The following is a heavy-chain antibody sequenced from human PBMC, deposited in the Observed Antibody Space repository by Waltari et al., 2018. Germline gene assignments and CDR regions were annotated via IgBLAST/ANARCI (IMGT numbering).Heavy chain of an antibody. J-gene: IGHJ4*02. D-gene: IGHD2-15*01. CDR3: ARDGGFDF. V-gene: IGHV1-2*02. Sequence: VIDHLMQWVRQAPGQGLEWMGWMNPNSGGTNYAQKFQGRVTMTRDTSASTAYMELTRMTSDDTAIYYCARDGGFDFWGQGSLVTVSS. CDR2: MNPNSGGT. CDR1: VIDHL.